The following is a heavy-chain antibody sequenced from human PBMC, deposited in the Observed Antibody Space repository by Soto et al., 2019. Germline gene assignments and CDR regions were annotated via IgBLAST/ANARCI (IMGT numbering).Heavy chain of an antibody. J-gene: IGHJ3*02. D-gene: IGHD4-4*01. V-gene: IGHV3-74*01. CDR3: ARDRSNLDAFDI. CDR1: GFTFSSYW. Sequence: GGSLRLSCAASGFTFSSYWMHWVRQAPGKGLVWVSRINSDGSSTSYADSVKGRFTISRDNAKNTLYLQMNSLRAEDAAVYYCARDRSNLDAFDIWGQGTMVTVSS. CDR2: INSDGSST.